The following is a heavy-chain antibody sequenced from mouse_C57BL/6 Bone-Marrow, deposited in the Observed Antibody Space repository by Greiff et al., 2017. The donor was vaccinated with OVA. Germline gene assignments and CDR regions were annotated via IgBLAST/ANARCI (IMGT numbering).Heavy chain of an antibody. Sequence: EVMLVESGGGLVKPGGSLKLSCAASGFTFSDYGMHWVRQAPEKGLEWVAYISSGSSTIYYADKVKGRFTISRDNAKNTLFLQMTSLRSEDTAMYYCARPSTMVTTFFDYWGQGTTLTVSS. CDR3: ARPSTMVTTFFDY. CDR2: ISSGSSTI. CDR1: GFTFSDYG. J-gene: IGHJ2*01. D-gene: IGHD2-2*01. V-gene: IGHV5-17*01.